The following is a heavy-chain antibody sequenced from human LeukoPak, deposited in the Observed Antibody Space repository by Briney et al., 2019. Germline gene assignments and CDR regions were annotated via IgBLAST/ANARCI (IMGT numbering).Heavy chain of an antibody. J-gene: IGHJ4*02. V-gene: IGHV3-9*01. CDR2: ISWNSGSI. Sequence: SGRSLRLSCAASGFTFDDYAMHWVRHAPGKGLEWVSGISWNSGSIGYADSVKGRFTISRDNAKNSLYLQMNSLRAEDTALYYCAKDGVGDWGQGTLVTVSS. CDR1: GFTFDDYA. CDR3: AKDGVGD.